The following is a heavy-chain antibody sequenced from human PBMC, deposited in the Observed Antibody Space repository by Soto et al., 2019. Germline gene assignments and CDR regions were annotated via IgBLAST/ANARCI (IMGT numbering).Heavy chain of an antibody. J-gene: IGHJ4*02. CDR2: ISGSGGST. CDR3: AKDPHDRSSCWYPYFDY. Sequence: EVQLLESGGGLVQPGGSLRLSCAASGFTFSSYAMSWVRQAPGKGLEWVSAISGSGGSTYYADSVKGRFTISRDNAKNTLYLQMNSLKAEDTAVYYCAKDPHDRSSCWYPYFDYWGQGTLVTVSS. CDR1: GFTFSSYA. V-gene: IGHV3-23*01. D-gene: IGHD6-19*01.